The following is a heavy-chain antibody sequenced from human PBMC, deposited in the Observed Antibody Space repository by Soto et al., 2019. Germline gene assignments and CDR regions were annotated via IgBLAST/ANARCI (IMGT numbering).Heavy chain of an antibody. CDR3: VKNKTLWDVAVADAFDI. CDR2: ISRNSDNI. V-gene: IGHV3-9*01. D-gene: IGHD6-19*01. J-gene: IGHJ3*02. CDR1: GFTFDDYA. Sequence: HPGGSLRLSCTASGFTFDDYAMHWVRQAPGKGLEWVSTISRNSDNIGYADSVKGRFTIYRDNARNSLYLQMSSLRVEDTALYYCVKNKTLWDVAVADAFDIWGQGTMVTVSS.